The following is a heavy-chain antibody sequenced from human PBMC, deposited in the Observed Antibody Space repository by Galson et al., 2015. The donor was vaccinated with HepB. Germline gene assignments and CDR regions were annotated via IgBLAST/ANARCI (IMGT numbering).Heavy chain of an antibody. V-gene: IGHV1-46*01. CDR1: GYTFTAYG. CDR2: INPSGDST. CDR3: ARDLSRPDY. D-gene: IGHD2/OR15-2a*01. Sequence: SVKVSCKASGYTFTAYGIHWVRQAPGQGLEWMGIINPSGDSTSYAQKFQGRLTMTRDTSTSTVYMELSSLRSEDTAVYYCARDLSRPDYWGQGTLVTVSS. J-gene: IGHJ4*02.